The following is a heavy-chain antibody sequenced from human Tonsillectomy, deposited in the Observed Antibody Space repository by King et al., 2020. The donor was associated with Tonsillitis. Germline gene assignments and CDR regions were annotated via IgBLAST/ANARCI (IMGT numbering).Heavy chain of an antibody. CDR2: ISFDASRE. D-gene: IGHD6-19*01. CDR3: ARERLYSSDWVIDY. V-gene: IGHV3-33*05. Sequence: VQLVESGGGVVQPGGSLRLSCASSGFDFSSYGMHWVRQAPGKGLEWVAVISFDASRENYADSVKGRFTISRDNSKNTLYLQMNSLRAEDTAVYYCARERLYSSDWVIDYWGQGSLVSVSS. J-gene: IGHJ4*02. CDR1: GFDFSSYG.